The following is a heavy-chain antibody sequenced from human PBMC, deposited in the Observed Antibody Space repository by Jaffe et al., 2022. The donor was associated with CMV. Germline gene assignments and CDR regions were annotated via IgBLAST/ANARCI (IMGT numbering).Heavy chain of an antibody. D-gene: IGHD2-2*01. CDR1: GASISSYY. J-gene: IGHJ6*03. CDR3: ARLKGGYCSSTSCRYYYYYYMDV. V-gene: IGHV4-59*08. CDR2: IYHSGST. Sequence: QVQLQESGPGLVKPSETLSLTCTVSGASISSYYWSWIRQPPGKGLEWIGYIYHSGSTDYNPSLKSRVTISVDTSKNQFSLKLSSVTAADTAVYYCARLKGGYCSSTSCRYYYYYYMDVWGKGTTVTVSS.